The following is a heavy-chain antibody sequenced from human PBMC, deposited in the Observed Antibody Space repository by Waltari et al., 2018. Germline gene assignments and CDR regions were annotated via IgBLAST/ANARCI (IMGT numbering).Heavy chain of an antibody. Sequence: EVQLVESGGALVQPGGSLQLSCAPFGLILSDYAIHWVRQASGKGPEWVGRIRSRFKGDATAYGESVQGRFTISRDDSKNTVYLEMNSLKTDDTAVYYCIRPFEMGIDWGQGTLVTVSS. CDR3: IRPFEMGID. J-gene: IGHJ4*02. D-gene: IGHD7-27*01. CDR2: IRSRFKGDAT. CDR1: GLILSDYA. V-gene: IGHV3-73*01.